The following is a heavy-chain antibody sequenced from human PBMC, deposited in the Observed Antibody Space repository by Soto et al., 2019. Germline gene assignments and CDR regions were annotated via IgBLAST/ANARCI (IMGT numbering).Heavy chain of an antibody. V-gene: IGHV1-8*01. CDR2: VNPNSGNT. CDR3: ARASYLDPAFDI. D-gene: IGHD2-2*03. J-gene: IGHJ3*02. Sequence: QVPLVQSGAEVKRPGASVKVSCKASGYTFTSYDFNWVRQAPGQGLEWMGWVNPNSGNTDYAQKFQGRVTMTRNTSLRTAYMELSSLRSEDTAVYYCARASYLDPAFDIWGQGTMVTVSS. CDR1: GYTFTSYD.